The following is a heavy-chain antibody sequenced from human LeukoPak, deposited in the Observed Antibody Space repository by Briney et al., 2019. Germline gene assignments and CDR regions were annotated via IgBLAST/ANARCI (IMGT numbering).Heavy chain of an antibody. D-gene: IGHD2-15*01. J-gene: IGHJ5*02. Sequence: SVKVSCKASGGTFSSYAISWVRQAPGQGLEWMGRIIPIFGIANYAQKFQGRVTITADKSASTAYMELSSLRSEDTAVYYCARGHCSGGSCYRAPQRPNWFDPWGQGTLVTVSS. CDR3: ARGHCSGGSCYRAPQRPNWFDP. V-gene: IGHV1-69*04. CDR2: IIPIFGIA. CDR1: GGTFSSYA.